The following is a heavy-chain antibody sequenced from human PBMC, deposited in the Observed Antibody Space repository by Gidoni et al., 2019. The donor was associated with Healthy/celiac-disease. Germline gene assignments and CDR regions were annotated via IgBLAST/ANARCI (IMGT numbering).Heavy chain of an antibody. CDR1: GGSISSYY. V-gene: IGHV4-59*01. CDR2: IYYSGST. CDR3: ARAALLRDYYDSSGPAPDAFDI. J-gene: IGHJ3*02. D-gene: IGHD3-22*01. Sequence: QVQLQESGPGLVKPSETLSLTCTVSGGSISSYYWSWIRQPPGKGLEWIGYIYYSGSTNYNPSLKSRVTISVDTSKNQFSLKLSSVTAADTAVYYCARAALLRDYYDSSGPAPDAFDIWGQGTMVTVSS.